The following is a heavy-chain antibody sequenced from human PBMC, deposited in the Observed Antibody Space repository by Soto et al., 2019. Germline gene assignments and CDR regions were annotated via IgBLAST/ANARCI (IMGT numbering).Heavy chain of an antibody. CDR1: GFTFRIYA. J-gene: IGHJ6*02. D-gene: IGHD2-15*01. Sequence: QVQLVESGGGVVQPGRSLRLSCAASGFTFRIYAMHWVRQAPGKGLECVAVISYDGSNKFYRDSVKGRFTISRDNSKSTRDLQINSLRYEDTAVYYCARGDREDIAVVIGARPGEYGVDVWGQGTTVTVSS. CDR3: ARGDREDIAVVIGARPGEYGVDV. V-gene: IGHV3-30-3*01. CDR2: ISYDGSNK.